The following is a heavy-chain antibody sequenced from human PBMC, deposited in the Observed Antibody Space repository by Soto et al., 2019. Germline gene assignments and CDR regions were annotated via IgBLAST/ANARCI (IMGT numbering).Heavy chain of an antibody. CDR1: GGTFSSYT. J-gene: IGHJ2*01. Sequence: QVQLVQSGAEVKKPGSSVTVSCKASGGTFSSYTISWVRQAPGQGLEWMGGIIPIFGTANYAQKFQGRVTITADGSTSTAYMVLCSLRSEATAVYYCPRGSLRWIHLWYFDLWGRGALVNVSS. CDR3: PRGSLRWIHLWYFDL. D-gene: IGHD5-18*01. CDR2: IIPIFGTA. V-gene: IGHV1-69*12.